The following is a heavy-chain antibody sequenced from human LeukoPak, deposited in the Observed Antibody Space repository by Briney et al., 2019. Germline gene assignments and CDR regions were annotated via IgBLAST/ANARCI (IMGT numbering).Heavy chain of an antibody. CDR2: INTDGSTT. V-gene: IGHV3-74*01. CDR1: GFTFSNYR. D-gene: IGHD3-10*01. CDR3: ARAADYYASGIFY. Sequence: GGSLRLSCVASGFTFSNYRMHWVRQAPGKGLVWVSRINTDGSTTTYADSVKGRFTISRDNAKNTLYLQMNSLRAEETAVYFCARAADYYASGIFYWGQGTLVTVSS. J-gene: IGHJ4*02.